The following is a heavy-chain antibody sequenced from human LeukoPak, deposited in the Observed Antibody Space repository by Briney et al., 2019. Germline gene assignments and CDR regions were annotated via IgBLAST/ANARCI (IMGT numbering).Heavy chain of an antibody. Sequence: ASVKVSCKASGYTFTSHGFSWVRLAPGQGLGWMGWISAYNGDTKYAQKTQGRVTMTTDASTSTAYMELRSLRSDDTAMYYCARDPSNTSGFYAYLDSWGQGTLVTVSS. CDR2: ISAYNGDT. J-gene: IGHJ4*02. CDR3: ARDPSNTSGFYAYLDS. V-gene: IGHV1-18*01. D-gene: IGHD6-19*01. CDR1: GYTFTSHG.